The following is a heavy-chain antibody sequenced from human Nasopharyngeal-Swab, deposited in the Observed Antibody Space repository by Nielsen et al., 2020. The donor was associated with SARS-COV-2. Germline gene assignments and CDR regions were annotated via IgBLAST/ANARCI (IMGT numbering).Heavy chain of an antibody. Sequence: GPLRLSCAVYGGAFSGFYWSWIRQSPGEGLEWIGEINPSGGTDYNPSLKSRVSMSVDTSKNQVFLKLKAVTAADTGLYYCARGRRERAPRYYYYGMDVWGQGTTVSVS. V-gene: IGHV4-34*01. CDR3: ARGRRERAPRYYYYGMDV. D-gene: IGHD1-1*01. CDR1: GGAFSGFY. CDR2: INPSGGT. J-gene: IGHJ6*02.